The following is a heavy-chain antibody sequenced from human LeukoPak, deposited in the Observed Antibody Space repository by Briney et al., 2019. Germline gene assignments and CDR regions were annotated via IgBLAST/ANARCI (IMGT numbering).Heavy chain of an antibody. CDR2: FSTSSGTI. V-gene: IGHV3-48*01. CDR3: VRDSMYAFDM. Sequence: GGSLRLSCAASGFTFSSYSMNWVRQAPGKGLEWISYFSTSSGTISYEDSVKGRFTISRDNAKNSLYLQMNSLRAEDTAVYYCVRDSMYAFDMWGQGTMVTVSS. J-gene: IGHJ3*02. D-gene: IGHD2-2*01. CDR1: GFTFSSYS.